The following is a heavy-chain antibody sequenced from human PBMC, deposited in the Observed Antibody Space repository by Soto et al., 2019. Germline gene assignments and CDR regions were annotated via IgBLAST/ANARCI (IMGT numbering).Heavy chain of an antibody. CDR2: INHSGST. V-gene: IGHV4-34*01. Sequence: QVQLQQWGAGLLKPSETLSLTCAVYGGSFSGYYWSWIRQPPGKGLEWIGEINHSGSTNYNPSLKSRVTISVDASKNQFSLKLSSVTAADTAVYYCASLGGFDWTPWGQGTLVTVSS. CDR3: ASLGGFDWTP. J-gene: IGHJ5*02. CDR1: GGSFSGYY. D-gene: IGHD3-9*01.